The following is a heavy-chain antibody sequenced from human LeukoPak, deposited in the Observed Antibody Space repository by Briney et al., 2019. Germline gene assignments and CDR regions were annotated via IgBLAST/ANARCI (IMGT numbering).Heavy chain of an antibody. D-gene: IGHD3-10*01. CDR3: ARAPYYYGSGSPPDY. Sequence: ASVKVSCKASGGTFSSYAISWVRQAPGQGLDWVGGIIPIFGTANYAQKFQGRVTITADESTSTAYMELSSLRSEDTAVYYCARAPYYYGSGSPPDYWGQGTLVTVSS. V-gene: IGHV1-69*13. CDR1: GGTFSSYA. J-gene: IGHJ4*02. CDR2: IIPIFGTA.